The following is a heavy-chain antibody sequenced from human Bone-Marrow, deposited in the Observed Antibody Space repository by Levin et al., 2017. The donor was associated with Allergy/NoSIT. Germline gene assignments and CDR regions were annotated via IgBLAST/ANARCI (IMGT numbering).Heavy chain of an antibody. CDR3: ARTRPYCGTSCYLYWYFDL. J-gene: IGHJ2*01. V-gene: IGHV5-51*01. D-gene: IGHD3-10*01. CDR2: IYPGDSET. CDR1: GFTFTSHW. Sequence: GESLKISCKGSGFTFTSHWIAWLRQMPGKGPELMGIIYPGDSETRYSPPFQGQVTIPADESINTAYLQWNSLKASDTAMYYCARTRPYCGTSCYLYWYFDLWGRGTLVTVSS.